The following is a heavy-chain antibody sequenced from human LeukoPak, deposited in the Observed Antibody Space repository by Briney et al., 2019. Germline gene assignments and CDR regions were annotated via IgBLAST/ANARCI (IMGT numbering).Heavy chain of an antibody. CDR1: GFTFSDYW. CDR3: ATSVGDGYDSN. CDR2: IKQDGSEK. Sequence: PGGSLRLSCSASGFTFSDYWMSWVRQAPGKGLEWVANIKQDGSEKYYVDSVKGRFTISRDNAKNSLYLQMNSLRAEDTAVYYCATSVGDGYDSNWGQGTLVTVSS. D-gene: IGHD5-12*01. V-gene: IGHV3-7*01. J-gene: IGHJ4*02.